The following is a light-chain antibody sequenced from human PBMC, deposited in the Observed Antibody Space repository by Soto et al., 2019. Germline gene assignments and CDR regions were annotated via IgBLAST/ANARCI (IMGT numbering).Light chain of an antibody. Sequence: DIQMTQSPSSLSAPVGDRVTITCRASQGISSWLAWYQQKPGKAPKLLIYKASTLKSGVPSRFSGSGSGTEFTLTISSLQPDDFATYYCQHYNSYSEAFGQGTKVDIK. V-gene: IGKV1-5*03. J-gene: IGKJ1*01. CDR1: QGISSW. CDR3: QHYNSYSEA. CDR2: KAS.